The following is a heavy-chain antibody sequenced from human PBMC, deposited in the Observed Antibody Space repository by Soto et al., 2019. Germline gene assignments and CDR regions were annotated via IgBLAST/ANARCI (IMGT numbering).Heavy chain of an antibody. J-gene: IGHJ4*02. Sequence: GGSLRLSCAASGFTFSSYAMHWVRQAPGKGLEYVSAISSNGGSTYYANSVKGRFTISRDNSKNTLYLQMGSLRAEDMAVYYCARSGYSSGWYLDYWGQGTLVTDSS. V-gene: IGHV3-64*01. CDR1: GFTFSSYA. CDR2: ISSNGGST. D-gene: IGHD6-19*01. CDR3: ARSGYSSGWYLDY.